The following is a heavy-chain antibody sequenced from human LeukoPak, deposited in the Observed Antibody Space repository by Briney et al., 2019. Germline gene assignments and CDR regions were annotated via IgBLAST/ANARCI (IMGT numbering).Heavy chain of an antibody. V-gene: IGHV3-30*18. J-gene: IGHJ4*02. CDR1: GFTFSSYG. CDR2: ISFDGSDK. Sequence: PGGSLRLSCAASGFTFSSYGMHWVRQAPGKGLEWVAVISFDGSDKYYADSVKGRFTISRDNSKNTLYLQMNSLRAEDTAVYYCAKDQRWLDHFDHWGQGTLVTVSS. D-gene: IGHD5-18*01. CDR3: AKDQRWLDHFDH.